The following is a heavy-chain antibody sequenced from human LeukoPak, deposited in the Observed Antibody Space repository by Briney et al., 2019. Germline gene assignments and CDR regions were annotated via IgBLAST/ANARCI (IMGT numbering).Heavy chain of an antibody. CDR1: GFRFSSYD. Sequence: GGSLRLSCAATGFRFSSYDMHWVRQAPGKGLEWVAAISAEGDIQIYLDSVMGRFTISRDNSKSTLYLQMNSLRIEDTGFYYCTRDMIRGVPDYIDYWGQGTLDTVSS. CDR2: ISAEGDIQ. D-gene: IGHD3-10*01. V-gene: IGHV3-30-3*01. CDR3: TRDMIRGVPDYIDY. J-gene: IGHJ4*02.